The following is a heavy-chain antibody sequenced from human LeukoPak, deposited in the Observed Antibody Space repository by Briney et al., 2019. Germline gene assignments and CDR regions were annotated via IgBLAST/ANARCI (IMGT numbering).Heavy chain of an antibody. CDR2: ISWNSGSI. J-gene: IGHJ4*02. V-gene: IGHV3-9*03. CDR1: GFTFDDYA. Sequence: QTGGSLRLSCAASGFTFDDYAMHWVRQAPGKGLEWVSGISWNSGSIGYADSVKGRFTISRDNAKNSLYLQMNSLRAEDMALYYCAKASSTSPDYYFDYWGQGTLVTVSS. D-gene: IGHD2-2*01. CDR3: AKASSTSPDYYFDY.